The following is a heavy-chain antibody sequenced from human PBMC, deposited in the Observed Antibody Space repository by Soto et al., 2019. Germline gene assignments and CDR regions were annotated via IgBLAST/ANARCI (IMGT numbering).Heavy chain of an antibody. CDR2: ITGSGGST. D-gene: IGHD3-16*01. J-gene: IGHJ5*02. V-gene: IGHV3-23*01. CDR1: GFPFSSYS. CDR3: ASVMAPGT. Sequence: PGGSLRLSCAASGFPFSSYSMNWVRQAPGKGLEWVSAITGSGGSTYYADSVKGRFTISRDNSKNTLYLQMNSLRAEDTAVYYCASVMAPGTWGQGTLVTVSS.